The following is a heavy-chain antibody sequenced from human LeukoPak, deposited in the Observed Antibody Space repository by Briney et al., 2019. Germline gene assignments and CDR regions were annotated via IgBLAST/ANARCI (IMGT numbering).Heavy chain of an antibody. CDR3: AKTPVGMVTLDY. CDR2: IIPIFGTA. J-gene: IGHJ4*02. CDR1: GGTFSSYG. D-gene: IGHD5-24*01. V-gene: IGHV1-69*06. Sequence: VKVSCKASGGTFSSYGISWVRQAPGQGLEWMGGIIPIFGTANYAQKFQGRVTITADKSTSTAYMELSSLRSEDTAVYYCAKTPVGMVTLDYWGQGTLVTVSS.